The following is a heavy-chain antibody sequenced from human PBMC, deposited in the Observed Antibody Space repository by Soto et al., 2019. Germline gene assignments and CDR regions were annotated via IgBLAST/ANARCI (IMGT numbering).Heavy chain of an antibody. CDR1: GFTFSSYW. V-gene: IGHV3-74*01. J-gene: IGHJ3*02. CDR2: INSDGSST. Sequence: GGSLRLSCAASGFTFSSYWMHWVRQAPGKGLVWVSRINSDGSSTSYADSVKGRFTISRDNAKNTLYLQMNSLRAEDTAVYYCARRDLRLGELASDAFDIWGQGTMVTVSS. CDR3: ARRDLRLGELASDAFDI. D-gene: IGHD3-16*02.